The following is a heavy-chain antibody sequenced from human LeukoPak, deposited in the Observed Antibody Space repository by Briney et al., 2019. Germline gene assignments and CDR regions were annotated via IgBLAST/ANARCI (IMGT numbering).Heavy chain of an antibody. CDR2: INSDGSEG. Sequence: RGSLRLSCAVSGFTFSGFWMSWSRQAPGKGLEWVASINSDGSEGYYADVVKGRFTISRDNAKNSLYLQINSLRAEDTAVYYCARSSYSSSSSVWGQGTMVTVSS. V-gene: IGHV3-7*03. CDR1: GFTFSGFW. J-gene: IGHJ3*01. D-gene: IGHD6-6*01. CDR3: ARSSYSSSSSV.